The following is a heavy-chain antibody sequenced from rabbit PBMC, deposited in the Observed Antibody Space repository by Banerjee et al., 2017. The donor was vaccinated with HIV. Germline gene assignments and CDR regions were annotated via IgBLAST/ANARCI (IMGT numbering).Heavy chain of an antibody. CDR1: GLDFTSSYW. Sequence: QEQLVESGGGLVKPGASLTLTCKASGLDFTSSYWRYWVRQAPGKGLEWIACIDTGRSGDTYYASWAKGRFTISKTSSTTVTLQMTSLTAADTATYFCARGRADYGWTIYYGMDLWGQGTLVTVS. CDR3: ARGRADYGWTIYYGMDL. CDR2: IDTGRSGDT. J-gene: IGHJ6*01. D-gene: IGHD6-1*01. V-gene: IGHV1S45*01.